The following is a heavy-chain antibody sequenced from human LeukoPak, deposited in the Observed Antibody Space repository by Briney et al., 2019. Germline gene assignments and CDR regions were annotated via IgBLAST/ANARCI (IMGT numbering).Heavy chain of an antibody. V-gene: IGHV4-59*12. Sequence: PSETLSLTCTVSGGSISSYYWSWIRQPPGKGLEWIGYTYYSGSTNYNPSLKSRVTISVDTSKNRFSLKLISVTAADTAVYYCASHDYGDAFDIWGQGTMVTVSS. J-gene: IGHJ3*02. CDR3: ASHDYGDAFDI. CDR2: TYYSGST. CDR1: GGSISSYY. D-gene: IGHD4-17*01.